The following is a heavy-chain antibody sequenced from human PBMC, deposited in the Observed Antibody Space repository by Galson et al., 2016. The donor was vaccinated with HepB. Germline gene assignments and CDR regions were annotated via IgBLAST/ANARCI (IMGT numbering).Heavy chain of an antibody. V-gene: IGHV1-3*01. CDR1: GYTFTNCA. CDR2: INAGNGNT. CDR3: VRDHYDSSGYPYNWFDP. J-gene: IGHJ5*02. D-gene: IGHD3-22*01. Sequence: SVKVPCKASGYTFTNCAMHWVRQAPGQRLEWMGWINAGNGNTKYSQKFQGRVTITGDTSASTAYMELSSLRSEDTAVYYCVRDHYDSSGYPYNWFDPWGQGTLVTVSS.